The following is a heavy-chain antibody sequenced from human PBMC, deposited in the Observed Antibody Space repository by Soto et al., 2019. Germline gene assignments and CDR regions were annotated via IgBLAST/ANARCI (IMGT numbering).Heavy chain of an antibody. CDR2: IYPGDSDT. V-gene: IGHV5-51*01. CDR3: ARLSGTDCSGGSCYPTYYYYYMDV. Sequence: LGESLKISCKGSGYSFTSYWIGWVRQMPGKGLEWMGIIYPGDSDTRYSPSFQGQVTISADKSISTAYLQWSSLKASDTAMYYCARLSGTDCSGGSCYPTYYYYYMDVWGKGTTVTVSS. J-gene: IGHJ6*03. CDR1: GYSFTSYW. D-gene: IGHD2-15*01.